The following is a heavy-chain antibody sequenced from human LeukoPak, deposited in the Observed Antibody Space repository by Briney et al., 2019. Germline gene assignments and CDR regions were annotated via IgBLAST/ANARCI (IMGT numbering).Heavy chain of an antibody. V-gene: IGHV4-4*07. Sequence: SETLSLTCTVSGGSISNYHWSWIRQPAGKGLERIGQIHTSGSTNYNPPLKSRVTMSIDTPENQLSLTIRSVTAADTAVYYCPRRDISSGWSFDYWGQGTLVTVSS. CDR1: GGSISNYH. J-gene: IGHJ4*02. CDR2: IHTSGST. CDR3: PRRDISSGWSFDY. D-gene: IGHD6-19*01.